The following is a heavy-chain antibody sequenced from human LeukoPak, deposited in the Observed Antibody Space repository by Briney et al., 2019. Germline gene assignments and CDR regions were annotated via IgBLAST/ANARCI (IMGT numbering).Heavy chain of an antibody. D-gene: IGHD6-19*01. CDR2: INTDGTVT. V-gene: IGHV3-74*01. CDR1: GFTFSEYW. J-gene: IGHJ4*02. Sequence: GSLRLSCAASGFTFSEYWMHWVRQAPGKGLESVSRINTDGTVTTYADSVKGRFTVSRDNADNTMFLQMNSVRDEDTAVYYCATKQWLAPPPDSWGQGTPVTVSS. CDR3: ATKQWLAPPPDS.